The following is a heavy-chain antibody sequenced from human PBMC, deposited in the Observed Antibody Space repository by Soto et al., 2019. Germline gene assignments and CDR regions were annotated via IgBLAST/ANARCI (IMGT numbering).Heavy chain of an antibody. Sequence: SETLSLTCSVSGGSISSGPYSWGWIRQPPGKGLEWIGAFHYSGRTYYSPSLESRVTISVDTSKNQFSLKLSSVTAADTAVYYCASSHAGAHITAAVHWGQGTLVTVSS. CDR3: ASSHAGAHITAAVH. V-gene: IGHV4-39*07. J-gene: IGHJ4*02. CDR1: GGSISSGPYS. CDR2: FHYSGRT. D-gene: IGHD6-13*01.